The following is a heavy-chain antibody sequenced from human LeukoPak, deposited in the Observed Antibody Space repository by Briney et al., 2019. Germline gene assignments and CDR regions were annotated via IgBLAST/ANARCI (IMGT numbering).Heavy chain of an antibody. CDR2: ISGSGGST. D-gene: IGHD3-22*01. Sequence: GGSLRLSCAASGFTFSSYGMSWVRQAPGKGLEWVSAISGSGGSTYYADSVKGRFTISRDNSKNTLYLQMNSLRAEDTAVYYCARDLPGYCDSSGPPGFEGAFDIWGQGTMVTVSS. CDR1: GFTFSSYG. J-gene: IGHJ3*02. V-gene: IGHV3-23*01. CDR3: ARDLPGYCDSSGPPGFEGAFDI.